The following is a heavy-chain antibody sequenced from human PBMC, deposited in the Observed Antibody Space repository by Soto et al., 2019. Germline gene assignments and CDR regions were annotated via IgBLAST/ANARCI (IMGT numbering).Heavy chain of an antibody. CDR1: GGSFSGYY. V-gene: IGHV4-34*01. Sequence: QVQLQQWGAGLLKPSETLSLTCAVYGGSFSGYYWSWIRQPPGKGLEWIGEINHSGSTNYNPSLKSRVTISVDTSKNQFSLKLSSVTAADTAVYYCARGRYGDYPYYYYSYMDVWGKGTTVTVSS. D-gene: IGHD4-17*01. J-gene: IGHJ6*03. CDR2: INHSGST. CDR3: ARGRYGDYPYYYYSYMDV.